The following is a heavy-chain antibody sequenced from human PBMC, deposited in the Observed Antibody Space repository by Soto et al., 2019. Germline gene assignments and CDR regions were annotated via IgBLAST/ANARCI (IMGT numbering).Heavy chain of an antibody. CDR2: ISGSGGST. CDR1: GFTFSSYA. CDR3: AKGSSTRGTYYYGSGSYRSPYYYYGMDV. V-gene: IGHV3-23*01. J-gene: IGHJ6*02. D-gene: IGHD3-10*01. Sequence: GGSLRLSCAASGFTFSSYAMSWVRQAPGKGLEWVSAISGSGGSTYYADSVKGRFTISRDNSKNTLYLQMNSLRAEDTAVYYCAKGSSTRGTYYYGSGSYRSPYYYYGMDVWGQGTTVTVS.